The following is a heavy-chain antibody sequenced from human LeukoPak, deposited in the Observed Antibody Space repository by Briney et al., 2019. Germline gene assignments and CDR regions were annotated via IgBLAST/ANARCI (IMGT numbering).Heavy chain of an antibody. CDR2: INPSGGST. CDR3: ARFRRERYSSGWTDAFDI. D-gene: IGHD6-19*01. CDR1: AYTFTSYY. V-gene: IGHV1-46*03. J-gene: IGHJ3*02. Sequence: GASVKVSCTATAYTFTSYYMHWVRQAPGQGLEWMGIINPSGGSTSYAQKFQGRVTMTRDTSTSTVYMELSSLSSRDTYVYYSARFRRERYSSGWTDAFDIWGQGTMVTVSS.